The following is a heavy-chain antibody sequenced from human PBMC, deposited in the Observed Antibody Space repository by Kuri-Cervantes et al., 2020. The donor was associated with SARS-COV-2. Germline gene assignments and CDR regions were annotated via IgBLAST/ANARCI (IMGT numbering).Heavy chain of an antibody. CDR1: GFTFSRYA. CDR3: AKERRYSYGYLDY. D-gene: IGHD5-18*01. V-gene: IGHV3-23*01. CDR2: ISGSGGST. J-gene: IGHJ4*02. Sequence: GESLKISCAASGFTFSRYAMHWVRQAPGKGLEWVSAISGSGGSTYYADSVKGRFTISRDNSKNTLYLQMNSLRAEDTAVYYCAKERRYSYGYLDYWGQGTLVTVSS.